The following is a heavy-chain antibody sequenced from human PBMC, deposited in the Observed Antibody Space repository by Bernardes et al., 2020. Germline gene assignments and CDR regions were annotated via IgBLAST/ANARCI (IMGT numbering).Heavy chain of an antibody. CDR3: ARGPSIVVVPAAIGDYSNKTYYYYYGMDV. CDR2: ISSSSSTI. J-gene: IGHJ6*02. V-gene: IGHV3-48*02. CDR1: GFTFSSYS. D-gene: IGHD2-2*01. Sequence: GGSLRLSCAASGFTFSSYSMNWVRQAPGKGLEWVSYISSSSSTIYYADSVKGRFTISRDNAKNSLYLQMNSLRDEDTAVYYCARGPSIVVVPAAIGDYSNKTYYYYYGMDVWGQGTTVTVSS.